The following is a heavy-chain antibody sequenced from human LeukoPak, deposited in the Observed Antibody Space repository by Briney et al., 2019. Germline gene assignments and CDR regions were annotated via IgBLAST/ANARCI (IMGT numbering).Heavy chain of an antibody. D-gene: IGHD3-10*01. Sequence: SETLSLTCTVSGGSISSYYWSWIRQPPGKGLEWIGYIYTSGSTNYNPSLKSRVTISVDTSKNQFSLKLSSVTAADTAVYYCARQVRGALFYWGQGTLVTVSS. CDR3: ARQVRGALFY. CDR1: GGSISSYY. CDR2: IYTSGST. J-gene: IGHJ4*02. V-gene: IGHV4-4*09.